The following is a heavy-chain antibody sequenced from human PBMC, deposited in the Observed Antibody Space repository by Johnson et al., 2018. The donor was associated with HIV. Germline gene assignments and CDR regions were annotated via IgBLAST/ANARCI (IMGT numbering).Heavy chain of an antibody. Sequence: QVQLVESGGGLVKPGGSLRLSCEASGFSFSDYYMSWIRQAPDKGLHWVAVISYDGSDKDYADSVKGRFTISRDNAKNSLYLQMNSLRAEDTAVYYCAKAIGDAFDIWGQGTMVTVSS. D-gene: IGHD2/OR15-2a*01. J-gene: IGHJ3*02. CDR1: GFSFSDYY. V-gene: IGHV3-30*18. CDR2: ISYDGSDK. CDR3: AKAIGDAFDI.